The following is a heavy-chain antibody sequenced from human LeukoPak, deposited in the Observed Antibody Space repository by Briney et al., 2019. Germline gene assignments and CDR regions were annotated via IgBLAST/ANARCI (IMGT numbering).Heavy chain of an antibody. CDR3: ARLSGRRYYYYYYYMDV. Sequence: SETLSLTCAVYGGSFSGYYWSWIRQPPGKGLEWIGEINRSGSTNYNPSLKSRVTISVDTSKNQFSLKLSSVTAADTAVYYCARLSGRRYYYYYYYMDVWGKGTTVTVSS. CDR2: INRSGST. D-gene: IGHD1-1*01. CDR1: GGSFSGYY. V-gene: IGHV4-34*01. J-gene: IGHJ6*03.